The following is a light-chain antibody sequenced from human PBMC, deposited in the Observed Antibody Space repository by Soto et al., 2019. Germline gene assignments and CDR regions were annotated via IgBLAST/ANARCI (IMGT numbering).Light chain of an antibody. CDR3: CSYAGSYSYV. CDR1: SSDVGGYNY. J-gene: IGLJ1*01. Sequence: QSALTQPRSVSRSPGQSVTISCTGTSSDVGGYNYVSWYQEHPGKAPKLIIYDVSKRPSGVPDRFSDSKSGNTASLTISGLQAEDEADYYCCSYAGSYSYVFGTGTKVTVL. V-gene: IGLV2-11*01. CDR2: DVS.